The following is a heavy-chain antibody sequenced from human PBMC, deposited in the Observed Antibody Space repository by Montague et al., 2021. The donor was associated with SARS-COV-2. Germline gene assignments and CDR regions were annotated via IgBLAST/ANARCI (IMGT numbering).Heavy chain of an antibody. J-gene: IGHJ6*03. CDR2: INHGGST. D-gene: IGHD3-10*01. Sequence: SETLSLTCAVHGTSFSAYSWNWIRQPPGKGLEWIGEINHGGSTNYSPSLKSRLTISADTSKNQFSLKLTSVAAADTAVYYCARLRDGVVPSPILGVGPYYSYYYMDVWGRGTTVTVSS. CDR3: ARLRDGVVPSPILGVGPYYSYYYMDV. CDR1: GTSFSAYS. V-gene: IGHV4-34*01.